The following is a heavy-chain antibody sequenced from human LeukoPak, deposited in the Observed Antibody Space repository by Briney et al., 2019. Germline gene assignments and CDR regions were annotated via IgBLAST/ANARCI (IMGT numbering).Heavy chain of an antibody. J-gene: IGHJ4*01. V-gene: IGHV4-59*01. CDR1: GGSISSYY. CDR2: IYYSRST. Sequence: SETLSLTCTVSGGSISSYYWSWIRQPPGKGLEWIGYIYYSRSTNYNPSLKSRVTISVDTSKNQFSLKLSSVTAADTAVYYCARSIAATFDYWXXXTLVXVSS. CDR3: ARSIAATFDY. D-gene: IGHD6-6*01.